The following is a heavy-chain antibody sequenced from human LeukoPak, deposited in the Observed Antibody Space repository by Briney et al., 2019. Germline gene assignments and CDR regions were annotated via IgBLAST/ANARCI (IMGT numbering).Heavy chain of an antibody. CDR2: INHSGNT. CDR3: ARTTEGGYTYGYFYYYYMDV. D-gene: IGHD5-18*01. J-gene: IGHJ6*03. CDR1: GGSFSLYY. Sequence: SETLSLTCAVYGGSFSLYYWTWIRQSPGKGLEWIGEINHSGNTNYNPSLKSRVTISVDTSKNQFSLKLSSVTAADTAVYYCARTTEGGYTYGYFYYYYMDVWGKGTTVTISS. V-gene: IGHV4-34*01.